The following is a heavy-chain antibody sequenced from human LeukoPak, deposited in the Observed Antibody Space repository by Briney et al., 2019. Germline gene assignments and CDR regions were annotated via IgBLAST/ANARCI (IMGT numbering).Heavy chain of an antibody. CDR2: IKSNPDGGTA. D-gene: IGHD3-3*01. CDR1: GFIFHNAW. Sequence: GGSLRLTCAASGFIFHNAWMTWVRQAPGKGLEWVGRIKSNPDGGTADYAAPVKGRFIISRDDSKNTLYLQLNSLKTEDTAVYYCTTLSYDVHYWGQGTLVTVSS. V-gene: IGHV3-15*05. J-gene: IGHJ4*02. CDR3: TTLSYDVHY.